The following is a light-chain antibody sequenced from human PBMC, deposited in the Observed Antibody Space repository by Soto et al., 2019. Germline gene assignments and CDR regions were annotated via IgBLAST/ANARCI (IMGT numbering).Light chain of an antibody. CDR3: LKRGHLPQ. V-gene: IGKV3-11*01. CDR1: QSVSSY. J-gene: IGKJ5*01. CDR2: GAT. Sequence: VLKKAPATLAEKTSERATLSCRASQSVSSYLAWYQQKPGQAPRLLIHGATTRATGIPARFSGSGSGTDFTLTICGLEPEDFAIYYCLKRGHLPQFGQGTLVEIK.